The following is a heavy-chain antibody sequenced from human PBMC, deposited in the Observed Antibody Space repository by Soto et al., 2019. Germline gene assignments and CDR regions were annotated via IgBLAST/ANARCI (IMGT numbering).Heavy chain of an antibody. CDR3: TTDRPYSGGGNALY. Sequence: EVQLVESGGGLVKPGGSLRLSCAVSGFTFSHGWMTWVRQTPGKGLEWVGRIKSKAAGETVDYAAPVKGRFTISREDSQNTLYLQMDSLKSEDTAVYYCTTDRPYSGGGNALYLGQGTLVTVSS. V-gene: IGHV3-15*01. CDR2: IKSKAAGETV. D-gene: IGHD2-15*01. CDR1: GFTFSHGW. J-gene: IGHJ4*02.